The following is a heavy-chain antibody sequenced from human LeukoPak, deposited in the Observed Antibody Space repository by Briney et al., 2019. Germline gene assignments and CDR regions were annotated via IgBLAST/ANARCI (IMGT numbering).Heavy chain of an antibody. CDR2: IYYIGST. D-gene: IGHD5-12*01. CDR1: GGSIRSSSYY. J-gene: IGHJ4*02. V-gene: IGHV4-39*02. Sequence: PSETLSLTCTVSGGSIRSSSYYWGWIRQPPGKGLEWNGNIYYIGSTYYNPSLKSRFTISVDTPKNHFSLKLSSVTPANPPEFNCARLPLLSPGCDYWGQGTLVTVSS. CDR3: ARLPLLSPGCDY.